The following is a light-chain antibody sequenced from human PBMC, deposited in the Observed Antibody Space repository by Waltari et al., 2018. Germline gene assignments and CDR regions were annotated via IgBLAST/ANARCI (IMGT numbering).Light chain of an antibody. CDR2: LDT. CDR1: KLGYKF. V-gene: IGLV3-1*01. CDR3: QAWDSSTVV. J-gene: IGLJ2*01. Sequence: SYELTQPPSVSVSPGQTASITCSGDKLGYKFACWYQQKPGQSPVLVIYLDTKRASGIPERCSGSNSGNTATLTISGTQAMDEADYYCQAWDSSTVVFGGGTKLTVL.